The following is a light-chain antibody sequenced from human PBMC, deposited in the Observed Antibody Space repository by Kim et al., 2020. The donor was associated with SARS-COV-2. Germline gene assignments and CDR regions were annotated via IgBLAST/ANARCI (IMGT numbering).Light chain of an antibody. V-gene: IGKV3-11*01. CDR1: QSVSSY. Sequence: SPGERTTLSGRASQSVSSYLAWYQQKPGQAPRLLIYDASNRATGIPARFSGSGSGTDFTLTISSLEPEDFAVYYCQQRSNWPPLTFGQGTRLEIK. J-gene: IGKJ5*01. CDR2: DAS. CDR3: QQRSNWPPLT.